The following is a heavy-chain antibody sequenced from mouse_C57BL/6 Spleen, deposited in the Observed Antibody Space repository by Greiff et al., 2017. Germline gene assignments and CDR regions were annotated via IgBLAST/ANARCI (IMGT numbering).Heavy chain of an antibody. CDR3: ARNDGYIWYFDG. V-gene: IGHV5-17*01. D-gene: IGHD2-3*01. CDR1: GFTFSDYG. J-gene: IGHJ1*03. Sequence: EVKLMESGGGLVKPGGSLKLSCAASGFTFSDYGMHWVRQAPEKGLEWVAYISSGSSTIYYADTVKGRFTISRDNAKNTLFLQMTSLRSEDTAMYYCARNDGYIWYFDGWGTGTTVTVSS. CDR2: ISSGSSTI.